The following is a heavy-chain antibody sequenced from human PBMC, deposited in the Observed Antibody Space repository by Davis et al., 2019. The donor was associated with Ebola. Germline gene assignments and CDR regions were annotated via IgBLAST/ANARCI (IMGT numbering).Heavy chain of an antibody. CDR1: GGTLRTHG. V-gene: IGHV1-2*06. Sequence: ASVKVSCKAAGGTLRTHGISWVRQAPGQGLEWMGRINPHNGATNFAQKFQGRVTMPRDTSIATAYMELSRLRSDDTAVYYCARDMSGIIAAGGSNGYGIDVWGKGTTVTVSS. CDR2: INPHNGAT. CDR3: ARDMSGIIAAGGSNGYGIDV. D-gene: IGHD6-13*01. J-gene: IGHJ6*04.